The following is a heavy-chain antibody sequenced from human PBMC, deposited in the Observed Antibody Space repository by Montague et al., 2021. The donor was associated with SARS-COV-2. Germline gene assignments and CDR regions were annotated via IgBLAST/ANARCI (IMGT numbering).Heavy chain of an antibody. D-gene: IGHD1-1*01. J-gene: IGHJ5*02. Sequence: SETLSLTCTVSGDSINSDTAFWGWVRQSPGKGLEWIGSMVYSGRNFYNGALRSRLTISVDTSKNQFSLELRAVTAADTGLYYCARHERTDFGNPNWFDPWGQGTLVTVSS. V-gene: IGHV4-39*01. CDR1: GDSINSDTAF. CDR2: MVYSGRN. CDR3: ARHERTDFGNPNWFDP.